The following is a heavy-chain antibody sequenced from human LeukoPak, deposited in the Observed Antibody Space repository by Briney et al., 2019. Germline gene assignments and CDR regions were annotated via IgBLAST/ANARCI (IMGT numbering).Heavy chain of an antibody. V-gene: IGHV4-61*02. D-gene: IGHD3-10*01. J-gene: IGHJ5*02. Sequence: PSETLSLTCTVSGGSISSGPYYWSWIRQPAGKGLEWIGRIYTSGSTNYNPSLKSRVTISEDTSKNQFSLKLTSVTAADTPVYYCARGQVTEGWFDPWGQGTLVTVAS. CDR3: ARGQVTEGWFDP. CDR2: IYTSGST. CDR1: GGSISSGPYY.